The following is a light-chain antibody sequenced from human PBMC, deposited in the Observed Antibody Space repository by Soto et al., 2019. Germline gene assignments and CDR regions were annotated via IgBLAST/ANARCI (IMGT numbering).Light chain of an antibody. CDR3: QQYNSYPYT. CDR1: QSISRC. Sequence: DIQMTQSPSTLSVSVGDTITITCRASQSISRCLAWYQQKSGKAPKLLIYRASSLQSGVPSRFSGSGSGTEFTLTISSLQPDDFATYHCQQYNSYPYTFGQGTNLEIK. CDR2: RAS. J-gene: IGKJ2*01. V-gene: IGKV1-5*03.